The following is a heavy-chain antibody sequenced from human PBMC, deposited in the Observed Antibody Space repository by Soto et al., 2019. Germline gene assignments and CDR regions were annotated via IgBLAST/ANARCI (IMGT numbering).Heavy chain of an antibody. CDR3: VRDRQPLVPAAIFWFDP. J-gene: IGHJ5*02. CDR2: INAGNGNT. Sequence: ASVKVSCKASGYTFTSYAMHWVRQAPGQRLEWMGWINAGNGNTKYSQKFQGRVTITRDTSASTAYMELSSLRSEDTAVYYCVRDRQPLVPAAIFWFDPWGQGTLVTVS. V-gene: IGHV1-3*01. CDR1: GYTFTSYA. D-gene: IGHD2-2*01.